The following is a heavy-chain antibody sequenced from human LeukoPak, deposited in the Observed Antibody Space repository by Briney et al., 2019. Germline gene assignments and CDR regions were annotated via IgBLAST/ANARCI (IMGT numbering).Heavy chain of an antibody. D-gene: IGHD1-26*01. CDR2: ISAYNGNT. CDR3: ARDISAYSGSYSDY. V-gene: IGHV1-18*01. J-gene: IGHJ4*02. CDR1: SYTFTSYG. Sequence: ASVKVSCKASSYTFTSYGISWVRQAPGQGLEWMGWISAYNGNTNYAQKLQGRVTMTTDTSTSTAYMELRSLRSDDTAVYYCARDISAYSGSYSDYWGQGTLVTVSS.